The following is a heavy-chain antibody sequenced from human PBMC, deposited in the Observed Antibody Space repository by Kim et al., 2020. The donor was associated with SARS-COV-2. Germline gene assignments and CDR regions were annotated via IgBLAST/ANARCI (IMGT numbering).Heavy chain of an antibody. D-gene: IGHD6-13*01. Sequence: GGSLRLSCAASGFTFSSYAMHWVRQAPGKGLEWVAVISYDGSNKYYADSVKGRFTISRDNSKNTLYLQMNSLRAEDTAVYYCARVRYSSSWYYFDYWGQG. CDR1: GFTFSSYA. J-gene: IGHJ4*02. CDR3: ARVRYSSSWYYFDY. V-gene: IGHV3-30-3*01. CDR2: ISYDGSNK.